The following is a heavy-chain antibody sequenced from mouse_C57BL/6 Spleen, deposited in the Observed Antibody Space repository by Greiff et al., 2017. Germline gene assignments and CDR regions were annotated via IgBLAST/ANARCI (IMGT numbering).Heavy chain of an antibody. D-gene: IGHD1-1*01. CDR1: GYTFTDYE. CDR3: TRSNYYGSGGYAMDY. J-gene: IGHJ4*01. CDR2: IDPETGGT. Sequence: VQLQQSGAELVRPGASVTLSCKASGYTFTDYEMHWVKQTPVHGLEWIGAIDPETGGTAYNQKFKGKAILTADKSSSTAYMELRSLTSEDSAVYYCTRSNYYGSGGYAMDYWGQGTSVTVSS. V-gene: IGHV1-15*01.